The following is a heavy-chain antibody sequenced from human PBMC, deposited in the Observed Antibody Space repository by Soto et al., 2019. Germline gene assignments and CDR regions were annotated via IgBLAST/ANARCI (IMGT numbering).Heavy chain of an antibody. CDR1: GGTFSSYA. D-gene: IGHD3-10*01. J-gene: IGHJ5*01. V-gene: IGHV1-69*13. CDR2: IIPIFGTV. Sequence: SVKVSCKASGGTFSSYAISWVRQAPGQGLELIGGIIPIFGTVNYVQKFQGRVTITADESTITAYMELRSLRFDDTALYYCARDLNPFRGVPNWFDSWGQGTLVTVSS. CDR3: ARDLNPFRGVPNWFDS.